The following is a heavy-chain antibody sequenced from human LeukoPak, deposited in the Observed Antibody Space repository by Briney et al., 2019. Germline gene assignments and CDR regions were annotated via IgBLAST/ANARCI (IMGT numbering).Heavy chain of an antibody. D-gene: IGHD1-26*01. V-gene: IGHV3-30*02. CDR3: AKDMERARGSYICLSGFDY. Sequence: DTEKGRFTSSRDNSKNTLYLKMYSLRAKDTALYYCAKDMERARGSYICLSGFDYWGQGTLVTVSS. J-gene: IGHJ4*02.